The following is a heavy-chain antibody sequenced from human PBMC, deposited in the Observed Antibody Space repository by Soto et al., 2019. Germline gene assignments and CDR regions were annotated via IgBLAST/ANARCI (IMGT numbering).Heavy chain of an antibody. CDR3: ATFSGGDCTTTTCYGDFDY. V-gene: IGHV1-69*02. Sequence: QVQLVQSGAEVNKPGSSVKVSCKASGGIFNRYSVSWVRQAPGQGLEWMGRIIPLFGITNYAQKFQGRVMITADKSTNTAYMEVNGLRSEDTAVYYCATFSGGDCTTTTCYGDFDYWGQGTLVTVTS. CDR1: GGIFNRYS. D-gene: IGHD2-2*01. J-gene: IGHJ4*02. CDR2: IIPLFGIT.